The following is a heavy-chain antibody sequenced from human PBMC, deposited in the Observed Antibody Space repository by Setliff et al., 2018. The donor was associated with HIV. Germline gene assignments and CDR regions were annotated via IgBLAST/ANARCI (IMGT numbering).Heavy chain of an antibody. V-gene: IGHV3-48*01. CDR1: GFTFSTYS. D-gene: IGHD2-2*01. CDR3: AREDQLLSGHYYYNGMDV. CDR2: ISSTSTTI. J-gene: IGHJ6*02. Sequence: GGSMRLSCAASGFTFSTYSMNWVRQAPGKGLEWVSYISSTSTTIYYADSVKCRFTISIDNAKNSLYLQMNSLRAEDTAVYYCAREDQLLSGHYYYNGMDVWCQGTTVTVSS.